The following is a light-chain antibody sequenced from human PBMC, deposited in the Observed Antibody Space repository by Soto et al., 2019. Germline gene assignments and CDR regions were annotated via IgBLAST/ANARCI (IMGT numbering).Light chain of an antibody. J-gene: IGLJ2*01. Sequence: QSALTQPPSASGSPGQSVTISCTGTSSDVGGYNYVSWYQQHPGKAPKLMIYEVSKRPSGVPDRFSGSKSGNTASLTVSGLQAEDEADYYCSSYAGSNNFEVVFGGETKVTVL. CDR3: SSYAGSNNFEVV. CDR2: EVS. CDR1: SSDVGGYNY. V-gene: IGLV2-8*01.